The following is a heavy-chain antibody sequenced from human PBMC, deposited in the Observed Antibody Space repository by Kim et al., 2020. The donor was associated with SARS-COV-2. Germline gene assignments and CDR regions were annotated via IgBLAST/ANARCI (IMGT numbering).Heavy chain of an antibody. CDR3: TRDRLDFWSGYTLYYYYYYMDV. D-gene: IGHD3-3*01. Sequence: GGSLRLSCTASGFTFGDYAMSWVRQAPGKGLEWVGFIRSKAYGGTTEYAASVKGRFTISRDDSKSIAYLQMNSLKTEDTAVYYCTRDRLDFWSGYTLYYYYYYMDVWGKGTTVTVPS. J-gene: IGHJ6*03. V-gene: IGHV3-49*04. CDR2: IRSKAYGGTT. CDR1: GFTFGDYA.